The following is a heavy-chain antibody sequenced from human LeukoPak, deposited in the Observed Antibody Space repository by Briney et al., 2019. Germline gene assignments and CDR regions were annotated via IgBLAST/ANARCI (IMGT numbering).Heavy chain of an antibody. Sequence: GASVKVSCKASGGTFSSYAISWVRQAPGQGLEWMGGIIPIFGTANYAQKFQGRVTITADESTSTAYMELSSLRSEDTAVYYCARGREYDFWSGYSGSDAFDIWGQGTMVTVSS. D-gene: IGHD3-3*01. CDR2: IIPIFGTA. CDR3: ARGREYDFWSGYSGSDAFDI. J-gene: IGHJ3*02. CDR1: GGTFSSYA. V-gene: IGHV1-69*13.